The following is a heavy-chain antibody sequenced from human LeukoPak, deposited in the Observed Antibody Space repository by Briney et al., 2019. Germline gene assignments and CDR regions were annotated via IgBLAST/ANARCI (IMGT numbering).Heavy chain of an antibody. CDR1: GFTFDDYA. V-gene: IGHV3-9*01. Sequence: GGSLRLSCAASGFTFDDYAMPWVRQAPGKGLEWVSGISWNSGSIGYADSVKGRFTISRDNAKNSLYLQMNSLRAEDTALYYCAKELYSSSWYSYYYYGMDVWGQGTTVTVSS. CDR3: AKELYSSSWYSYYYYGMDV. D-gene: IGHD6-13*01. CDR2: ISWNSGSI. J-gene: IGHJ6*02.